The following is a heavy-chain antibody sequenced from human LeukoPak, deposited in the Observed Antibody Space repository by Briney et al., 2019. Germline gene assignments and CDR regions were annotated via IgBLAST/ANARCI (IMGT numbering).Heavy chain of an antibody. CDR2: IYSSGST. J-gene: IGHJ3*02. D-gene: IGHD3-10*01. CDR1: GGSISSGSYY. CDR3: ARGPYYYGGSAFDI. Sequence: PSQTLSLTCTVSGGSISSGSYYWSWTRQPAGKGLEWIGRIYSSGSTNYNPSLKSRVTISVHTSRNQFSLKLSSVTAADTAVYYCARGPYYYGGSAFDIWGQGTMVTVSS. V-gene: IGHV4-61*02.